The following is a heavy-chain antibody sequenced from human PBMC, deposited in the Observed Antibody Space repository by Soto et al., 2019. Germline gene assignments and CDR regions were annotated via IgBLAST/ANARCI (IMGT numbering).Heavy chain of an antibody. CDR2: IYPGDSDT. V-gene: IGHV5-51*01. Sequence: GESLKISCKGSGYSFTSYWIGWVRQMPGKGLEWMGIIYPGDSDTRYSPSFQGQVTISADKSISTAYLQWSSLKASDTAMYYCARGSGDYARRKYYYFDYWGQGTLVTVSS. D-gene: IGHD4-17*01. J-gene: IGHJ4*02. CDR1: GYSFTSYW. CDR3: ARGSGDYARRKYYYFDY.